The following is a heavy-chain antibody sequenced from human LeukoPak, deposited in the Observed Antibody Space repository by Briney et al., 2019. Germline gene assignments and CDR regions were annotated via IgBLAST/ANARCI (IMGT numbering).Heavy chain of an antibody. V-gene: IGHV3-23*01. Sequence: GGSLRLSCAGSGFTFNNYAMTWVRQAPGKGLEWVSVISGSGGSTSYADSVKGRFTISRDNSKNTLYLQMNSLRVEDTAVYYCAKRLHSSNWYAAFDCWGQGTLVTVSS. CDR2: ISGSGGST. CDR1: GFTFNNYA. J-gene: IGHJ4*02. CDR3: AKRLHSSNWYAAFDC. D-gene: IGHD6-13*01.